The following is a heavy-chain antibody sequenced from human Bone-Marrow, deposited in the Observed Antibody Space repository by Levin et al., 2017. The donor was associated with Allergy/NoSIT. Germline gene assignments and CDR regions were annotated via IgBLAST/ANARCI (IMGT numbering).Heavy chain of an antibody. D-gene: IGHD1-26*01. Sequence: ASVKVSCKASGYTFTSYGFTWVRQAPGQGLEWMGWISAYNGNTDHAQKLQDRLTMTTDTSTSTAYMELRSLRYDDTAVYYCARDRWHGGGYYTPYYYGMDVWGQGTTVTVSS. V-gene: IGHV1-18*01. CDR1: GYTFTSYG. J-gene: IGHJ6*02. CDR3: ARDRWHGGGYYTPYYYGMDV. CDR2: ISAYNGNT.